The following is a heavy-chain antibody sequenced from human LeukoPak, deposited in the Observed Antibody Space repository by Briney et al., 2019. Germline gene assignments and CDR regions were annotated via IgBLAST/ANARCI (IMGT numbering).Heavy chain of an antibody. D-gene: IGHD2-2*01. CDR1: GGSISTYH. V-gene: IGHV4-4*07. Sequence: PSETVSLTCTVSGGSISTYHWSWIRQPAGKGLEWIGRLHTSGSGSATYNPSLKSRVIVSIDKSKNQFSLNLISVTAADTAVYYCAREPARVPDYYFDYWGQGTLVTVSS. J-gene: IGHJ4*02. CDR2: LHTSGSGSA. CDR3: AREPARVPDYYFDY.